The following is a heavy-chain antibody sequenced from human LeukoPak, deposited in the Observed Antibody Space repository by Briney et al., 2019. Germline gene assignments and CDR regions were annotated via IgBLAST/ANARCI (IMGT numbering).Heavy chain of an antibody. D-gene: IGHD6-19*01. V-gene: IGHV3-7*03. Sequence: GGSLRLSCAASGFTFSSYWMTWVRQVPGKGLQWVANIKQDGSEKYYVDSVKGRFTISRDNAKNSLYLQMNSLRAEDTAVYYCARWGYSSGWYYYYGMDVWGQGTTVTVSS. CDR2: IKQDGSEK. CDR3: ARWGYSSGWYYYYGMDV. CDR1: GFTFSSYW. J-gene: IGHJ6*02.